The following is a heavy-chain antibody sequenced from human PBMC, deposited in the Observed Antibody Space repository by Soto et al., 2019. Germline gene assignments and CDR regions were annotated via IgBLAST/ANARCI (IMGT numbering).Heavy chain of an antibody. Sequence: QVQLVESGGGLVKPGGSLRLSCAASGFTFSDSYMSWIRQAPGKGLEWISYITFSGNTVYYADSLKGRFTISRDNAKNSLYLQMNRLRAEDTAGDYCARVSWREKYGMDVWGQGTTVTVSS. CDR3: ARVSWREKYGMDV. CDR1: GFTFSDSY. V-gene: IGHV3-11*01. CDR2: ITFSGNTV. J-gene: IGHJ6*02.